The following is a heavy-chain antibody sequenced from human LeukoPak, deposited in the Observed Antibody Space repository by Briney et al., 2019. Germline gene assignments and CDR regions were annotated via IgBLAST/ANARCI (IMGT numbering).Heavy chain of an antibody. CDR3: ARTVVVVAATISDYFDY. CDR2: ISAYNGNT. J-gene: IGHJ4*02. D-gene: IGHD2-15*01. V-gene: IGHV1-18*01. Sequence: ASVKVSCKASGYTFTSYGISWVRQAPGQGLEWMGWISAYNGNTNYAQKLQGRVTMTTDTSTSTAYMELRSLTSDDTAVYYCARTVVVVAATISDYFDYWGQGTLVTVSS. CDR1: GYTFTSYG.